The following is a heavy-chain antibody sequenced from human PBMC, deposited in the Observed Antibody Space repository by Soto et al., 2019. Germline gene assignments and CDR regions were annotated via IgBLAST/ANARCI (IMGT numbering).Heavy chain of an antibody. D-gene: IGHD1-1*01. CDR2: IYWDDDK. CDR3: AHRADFNRNWNGGSSDV. Sequence: QITLKESGPARVKPTQTLTLTCTFSGFSLTTRPVGLGWIRQPPGKALEQLALIYWDDDKRYSPSLMSRLTITNDTSKNQVVLTMTNMDTMDTATYLCAHRADFNRNWNGGSSDVWGPGALVLVST. J-gene: IGHJ1*01. CDR1: GFSLTTRPVG. V-gene: IGHV2-5*02.